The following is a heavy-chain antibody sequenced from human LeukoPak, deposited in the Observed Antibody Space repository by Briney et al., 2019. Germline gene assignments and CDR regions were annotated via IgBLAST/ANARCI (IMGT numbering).Heavy chain of an antibody. CDR2: INHSGST. D-gene: IGHD3-16*01. CDR1: GGSFSGYY. V-gene: IGHV4-34*01. CDR3: ARLGVYYYYMDV. Sequence: SETLSLTCAVYGGSFSGYYWSWIRQPPGKGLEWSGEINHSGSTNYNPSLKSRVTISVDTSKNQFSLKLSSVTAADTAVYYCARLGVYYYYMDVWGKGTTVTVSS. J-gene: IGHJ6*03.